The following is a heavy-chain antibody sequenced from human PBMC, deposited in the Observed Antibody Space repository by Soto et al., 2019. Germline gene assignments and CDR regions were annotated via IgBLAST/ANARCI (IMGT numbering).Heavy chain of an antibody. D-gene: IGHD5-12*01. CDR1: GGTFSSYA. J-gene: IGHJ3*02. V-gene: IGHV1-69*12. Sequence: QVQLVQSGAEVKKPGSSVKVSCKASGGTFSSYAISWVRQAPGQGLEWMGGIIPIFGTANYAQKFQGRVTITADESTSTAYMELRSLRSEDTAVYYCARDVRDGYNAWAFDSWGQGTMFTVSS. CDR2: IIPIFGTA. CDR3: ARDVRDGYNAWAFDS.